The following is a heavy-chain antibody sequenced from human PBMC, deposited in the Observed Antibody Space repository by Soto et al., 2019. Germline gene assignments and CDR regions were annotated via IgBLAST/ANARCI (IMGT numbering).Heavy chain of an antibody. J-gene: IGHJ4*02. CDR1: GFNFRNYG. D-gene: IGHD2-21*02. CDR3: ASVRQEWLLLATTGS. CDR2: IWYDGSNK. V-gene: IGHV3-33*01. Sequence: PGGSLRLSCAASGFNFRNYGMHWVRQAPGKGLEWVAIIWYDGSNKYYADSVKGRFTISRDNSKNTLYLQIDSLRAEDTAVYYCASVRQEWLLLATTGSWGQGTLVTVSS.